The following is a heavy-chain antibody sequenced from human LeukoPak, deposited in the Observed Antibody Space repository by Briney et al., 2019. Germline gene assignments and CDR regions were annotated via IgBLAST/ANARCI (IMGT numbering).Heavy chain of an antibody. V-gene: IGHV3-53*04. CDR2: IYSGGST. CDR1: GFTVSSNY. J-gene: IGHJ4*02. CDR3: ARDQGDDYGDYAPDY. D-gene: IGHD4-17*01. Sequence: GGSLRLSCAASGFTVSSNYMSWVRQAPGKGLEWVSVIYSGGSTYYADSVKGRFTISRHNSKNTLYLQMNSLRAEDTAVYYCARDQGDDYGDYAPDYWGQGTLVTVSS.